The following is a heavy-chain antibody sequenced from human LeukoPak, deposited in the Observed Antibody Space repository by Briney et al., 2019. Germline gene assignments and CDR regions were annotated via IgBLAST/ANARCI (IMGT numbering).Heavy chain of an antibody. CDR1: GGSLSNYY. Sequence: PSETLSLTCTVSGGSLSNYYWSWIRQPPGKGLEWIGYIYYSGSTSYNPSLRSRVTISVDTSKNQFSLKLRSVTVADTAVYYCVRDHYYDSSGYTFRHWGQGTLVSVSS. CDR2: IYYSGST. CDR3: VRDHYYDSSGYTFRH. D-gene: IGHD3-22*01. V-gene: IGHV4-59*01. J-gene: IGHJ1*01.